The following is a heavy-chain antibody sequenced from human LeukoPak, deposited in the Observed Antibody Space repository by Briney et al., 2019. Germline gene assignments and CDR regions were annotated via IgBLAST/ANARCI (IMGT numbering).Heavy chain of an antibody. CDR1: GYTLTELS. Sequence: GASVKVSCKVSGYTLTELSMHWVRQAPGKGLEWMGGFDPEDGETIYAQKFQGRVTMTEDTSTDTAYMELSSLRSEDTAVYYCATDGSAMVRGVFDYWGQGTLVTVSS. D-gene: IGHD3-10*01. V-gene: IGHV1-24*01. J-gene: IGHJ4*02. CDR3: ATDGSAMVRGVFDY. CDR2: FDPEDGET.